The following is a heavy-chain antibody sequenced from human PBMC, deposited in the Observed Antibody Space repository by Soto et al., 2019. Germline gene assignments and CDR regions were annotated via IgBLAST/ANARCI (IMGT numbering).Heavy chain of an antibody. V-gene: IGHV4-59*08. CDR2: IYYSGST. Sequence: SETLSLTCTVSGGSISSYYWSWIRQPPGKGLEWIGYIYYSGSTNYNPSLKSRVTISVDTSKNQFSLKLSSVTAADTAVYYCARHAITIFGVVILNWFDPWGQGTLVTVSS. D-gene: IGHD3-3*01. CDR1: GGSISSYY. CDR3: ARHAITIFGVVILNWFDP. J-gene: IGHJ5*02.